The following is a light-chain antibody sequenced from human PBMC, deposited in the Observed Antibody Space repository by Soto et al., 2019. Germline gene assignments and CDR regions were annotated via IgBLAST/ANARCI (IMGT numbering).Light chain of an antibody. V-gene: IGKV1-33*01. J-gene: IGKJ2*01. Sequence: DIQMTQSPSSLSASVGDRVTITCQASQDISNYLNWYQQKPGKAPKLLIYDASNLETGVPSRFSGSGSGTDFTFTISSLQPEDIATYYCQQYDNLPYTFGRRTKLEIK. CDR2: DAS. CDR3: QQYDNLPYT. CDR1: QDISNY.